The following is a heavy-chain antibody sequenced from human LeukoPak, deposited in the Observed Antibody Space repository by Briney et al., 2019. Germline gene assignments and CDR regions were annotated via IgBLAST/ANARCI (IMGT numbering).Heavy chain of an antibody. CDR3: ASEAYYYDSSGYYKY. D-gene: IGHD3-22*01. CDR2: INHSGST. V-gene: IGHV4-34*01. CDR1: GGSFSGYY. Sequence: PSETLSLTCAVYGGSFSGYYWSWIRQPPGKGLEWIGEINHSGSTNYNPSLKSRVTISVDTSKNQFSLKLSSVTAADTAVYYCASEAYYYDSSGYYKYWGQGTLVTVSS. J-gene: IGHJ4*02.